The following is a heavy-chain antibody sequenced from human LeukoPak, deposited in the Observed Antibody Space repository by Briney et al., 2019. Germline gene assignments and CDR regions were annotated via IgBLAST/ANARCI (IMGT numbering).Heavy chain of an antibody. CDR3: ARWKMEGIVVDVFDI. CDR2: IYSGGAT. J-gene: IGHJ3*02. D-gene: IGHD3-22*01. Sequence: GGSLRPSCAAAGFSVSGNYMSCVRQAPGKGLEWVSAIYSGGATYYTDSVKGRFTMSRHTSKNTLDLQMNSLRVEDTDVYYCARWKMEGIVVDVFDIWGQGTRVTVSS. V-gene: IGHV3-53*04. CDR1: GFSVSGNY.